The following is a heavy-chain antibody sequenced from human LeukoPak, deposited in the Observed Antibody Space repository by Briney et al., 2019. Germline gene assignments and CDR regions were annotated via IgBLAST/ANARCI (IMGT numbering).Heavy chain of an antibody. J-gene: IGHJ5*02. V-gene: IGHV4-61*05. D-gene: IGHD3-10*01. Sequence: PSETLSLTCTVSGGSISSSSYYWGWIRQPPGKGLEWIGYIYYSGSTNYNPSLKSRVTISVDTSKNQFSLKLSSVTAADTAVYYCARGTVYGSGSFRFDPWGQGTLVTVSS. CDR1: GGSISSSSYY. CDR2: IYYSGST. CDR3: ARGTVYGSGSFRFDP.